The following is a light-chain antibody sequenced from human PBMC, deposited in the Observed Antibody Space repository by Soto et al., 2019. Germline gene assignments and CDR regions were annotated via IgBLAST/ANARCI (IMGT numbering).Light chain of an antibody. Sequence: QSVLTQPPSVSAAPGQKGTISCSGSSSNIVGHSVSWYQQLPGTAPKLLIYDDNKRPSGIPDRFSGSKSGTSATLGITGFQTGDEADYYCGSWDSSLSAYVFGTGTKVTVL. CDR3: GSWDSSLSAYV. CDR1: SSNIVGHS. J-gene: IGLJ1*01. V-gene: IGLV1-51*01. CDR2: DDN.